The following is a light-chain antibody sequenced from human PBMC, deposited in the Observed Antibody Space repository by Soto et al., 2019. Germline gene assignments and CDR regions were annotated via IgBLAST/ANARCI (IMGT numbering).Light chain of an antibody. Sequence: QAVVTQPASVSGSPGQSIAISCTGTSSDVGSYNLVSWYQQHPGKAPKLMIYEVSKRPSGVSNRFSGSKSGNTASLTISGLQAEDEADYYCCSYAGSSTFGPYVFGTGTKLTVL. V-gene: IGLV2-23*02. CDR3: CSYAGSSTFGPYV. CDR2: EVS. J-gene: IGLJ1*01. CDR1: SSDVGSYNL.